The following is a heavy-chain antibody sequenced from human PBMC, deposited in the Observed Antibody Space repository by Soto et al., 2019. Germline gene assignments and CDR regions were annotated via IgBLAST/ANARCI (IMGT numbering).Heavy chain of an antibody. V-gene: IGHV1-69*06. CDR3: ASPNPATEWLDP. CDR1: VGTFSSYA. Sequence: VKVSCKASVGTFSSYAISWVRQAPGQGLEWMGGIIPIFGTANYAQKFQGRVTITADKSTSTAYMELSSLRSEDTAVYYCASPNPATEWLDPWGKGTLVTVSS. CDR2: IIPIFGTA. D-gene: IGHD2-2*01. J-gene: IGHJ5*02.